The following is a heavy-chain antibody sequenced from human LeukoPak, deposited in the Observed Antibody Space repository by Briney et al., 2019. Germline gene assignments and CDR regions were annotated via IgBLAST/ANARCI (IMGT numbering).Heavy chain of an antibody. CDR1: GGTFSSYA. CDR3: ARDSTLNYYYDSSGLNYYYYMDV. Sequence: ASVKVSCKASGGTFSSYAISLVRQAPGQGLEWMGGIIPIFGTANYAQKFQGRVTITTDESTSTAYMELSSLRSEDTAVYYCARDSTLNYYYDSSGLNYYYYMDVWGKGTTVTVSS. D-gene: IGHD3-22*01. CDR2: IIPIFGTA. V-gene: IGHV1-69*05. J-gene: IGHJ6*03.